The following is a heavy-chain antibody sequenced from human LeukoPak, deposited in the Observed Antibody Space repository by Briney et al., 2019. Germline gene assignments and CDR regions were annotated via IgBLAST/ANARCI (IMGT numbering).Heavy chain of an antibody. CDR2: IGGRDGGT. CDR1: GFTFSSYG. CDR3: AKGHYYGSGSLDY. D-gene: IGHD3-10*01. J-gene: IGHJ4*02. Sequence: GGSLRLSCAASGFTFSSYGMSWVRQAPGKGLEWVSAIGGRDGGTYYADSVKGRFTISRDNSKNTLYVQMNSLRAEDTAVYYCAKGHYYGSGSLDYWGQGTLVTVSS. V-gene: IGHV3-23*01.